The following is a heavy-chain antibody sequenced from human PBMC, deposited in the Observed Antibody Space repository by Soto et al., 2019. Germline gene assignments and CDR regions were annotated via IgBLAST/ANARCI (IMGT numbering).Heavy chain of an antibody. CDR2: ITKTGDT. Sequence: EVHLLESGGVLVQPGESLRLSCVTSGFTFSNCVMTWVRQAPGKGLEWVSVITKTGDTDYADSVKGRFTISRDNSKNTVYLQMNSLRAEDTAVYYCAKGLLNGRWYAADWGQGTLVTVSS. D-gene: IGHD6-13*01. CDR3: AKGLLNGRWYAAD. J-gene: IGHJ4*02. V-gene: IGHV3-23*01. CDR1: GFTFSNCV.